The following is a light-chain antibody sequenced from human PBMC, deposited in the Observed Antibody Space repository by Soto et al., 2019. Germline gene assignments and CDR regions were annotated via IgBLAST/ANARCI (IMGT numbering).Light chain of an antibody. J-gene: IGLJ2*01. CDR3: QSYGSSTRSVV. Sequence: NFMLTQPHSVSESPGKTVTISCTRSSGSIASNYVQWYQQRPGSAPTTVIYEDNQRPSGVPDRFSGSIDSSSNSASLTISGLKTEDEADYYWQSYGSSTRSVVFGGGAKLTVL. CDR2: EDN. V-gene: IGLV6-57*04. CDR1: SGSIASNY.